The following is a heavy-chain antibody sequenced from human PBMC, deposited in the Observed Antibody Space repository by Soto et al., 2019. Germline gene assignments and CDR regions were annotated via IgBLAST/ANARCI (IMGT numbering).Heavy chain of an antibody. J-gene: IGHJ4*02. Sequence: GGSLRLSCAASGFTFSSYGMHWVRQAPGKGLEWVAVISYDGSNKYYADSVKGRFTISRDNSKNTLYLQMNSLRAEDTAVYCCAKDRVTGYSSSWYLGFDYWGQGTLVTVSS. V-gene: IGHV3-30*18. CDR2: ISYDGSNK. CDR3: AKDRVTGYSSSWYLGFDY. D-gene: IGHD6-13*01. CDR1: GFTFSSYG.